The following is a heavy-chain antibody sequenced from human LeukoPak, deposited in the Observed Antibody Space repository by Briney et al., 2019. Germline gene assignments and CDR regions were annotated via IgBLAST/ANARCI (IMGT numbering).Heavy chain of an antibody. CDR2: IYYSGST. V-gene: IGHV4-59*08. CDR1: GGSISSYY. D-gene: IGHD3-10*01. Sequence: SETLSLTCTVSGGSISSYYWSWIRQPPGKGLEWIGYIYYSGSTNYNPPLKSRVTISVDTSKNQFSLKLSSVTAADKAVYYCARTYYYGSGILTTFDPWGQGTLVTVSS. J-gene: IGHJ5*02. CDR3: ARTYYYGSGILTTFDP.